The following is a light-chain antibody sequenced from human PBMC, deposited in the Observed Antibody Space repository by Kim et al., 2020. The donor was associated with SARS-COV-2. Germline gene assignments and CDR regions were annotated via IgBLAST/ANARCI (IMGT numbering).Light chain of an antibody. J-gene: IGKJ2*01. CDR3: QQYDDPSYT. CDR2: AAS. V-gene: IGKV3-20*01. CDR1: QSINSRS. Sequence: EIALTQSPGTLSLSPGESATLSCRASQSINSRSLTWYQQQPGQAPRLLVYAASSRATGIPDRFSGSGSGTDFTLTISRLEPEDSAVYYCQQYDDPSYTFGQGTKLEI.